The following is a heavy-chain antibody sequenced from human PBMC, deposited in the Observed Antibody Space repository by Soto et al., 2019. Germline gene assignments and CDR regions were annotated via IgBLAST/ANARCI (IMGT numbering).Heavy chain of an antibody. V-gene: IGHV3-15*01. J-gene: IGHJ6*02. CDR2: IKSKTDGGTT. CDR3: TTVGVVVAATPYYYYGMDV. CDR1: GFTFSNAW. Sequence: GSLRLSCAASGFTFSNAWMSGVRQAPGKGLEWVGRIKSKTDGGTTDYAAPVKGRFTISRDDSKNTLYLQMNSLKTEDTAVYYCTTVGVVVAATPYYYYGMDVWGQGTTVTVSS. D-gene: IGHD2-15*01.